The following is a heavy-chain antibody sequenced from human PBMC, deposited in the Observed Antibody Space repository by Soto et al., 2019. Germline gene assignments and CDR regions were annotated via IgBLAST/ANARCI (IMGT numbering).Heavy chain of an antibody. CDR1: GFTFSSYA. D-gene: IGHD1-26*01. V-gene: IGHV3-23*01. J-gene: IGHJ3*02. CDR3: ATSLGIGVGATTPGHAFDI. Sequence: GGSLRLSCAASGFTFSSYAMSWVRQAPGKGLEWVSAISGSGGSTYYADSVKGRFTISRDNSKNTLYLQMNSLRAEDTAVYYCATSLGIGVGATTPGHAFDIWGQGTMVTVSS. CDR2: ISGSGGST.